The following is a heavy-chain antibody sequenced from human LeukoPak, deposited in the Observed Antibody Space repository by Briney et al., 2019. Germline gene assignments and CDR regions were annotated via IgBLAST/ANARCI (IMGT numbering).Heavy chain of an antibody. D-gene: IGHD5-18*01. CDR2: ISGSGGST. V-gene: IGHV3-23*01. Sequence: GGSLRLSCAASGFTFGSYAMSWVRQAPGKGLEWVSAISGSGGSTYYADSVKGRFTISRDNSKNTLYLQMNSLRAEDTAVYYCAKCISAMVEHYYFDYWGQGTLVTVSS. CDR3: AKCISAMVEHYYFDY. CDR1: GFTFGSYA. J-gene: IGHJ4*02.